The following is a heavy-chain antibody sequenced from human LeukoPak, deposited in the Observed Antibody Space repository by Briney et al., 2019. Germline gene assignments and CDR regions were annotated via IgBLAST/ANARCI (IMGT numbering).Heavy chain of an antibody. D-gene: IGHD6-13*01. CDR3: AREFSSSWYDFDY. Sequence: RSGGSLRLSCAASGLTFSSYGMHWVRQAPGKGLEWVTVISYDGSNKKYADSVKGRFAISRDNSKNTLYLQMNSLRAEDTAVYFCAREFSSSWYDFDYWGQGTLVTASS. CDR1: GLTFSSYG. J-gene: IGHJ4*02. CDR2: ISYDGSNK. V-gene: IGHV3-30*03.